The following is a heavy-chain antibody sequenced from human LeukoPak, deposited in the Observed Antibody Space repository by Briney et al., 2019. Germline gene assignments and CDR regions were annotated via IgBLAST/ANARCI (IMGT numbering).Heavy chain of an antibody. CDR1: GCNFTDYW. CDR3: ARDGTAAGLYFDL. D-gene: IGHD6-13*01. V-gene: IGHV3-7*01. Sequence: GGSLRLSCAVAGCNFTDYWMNWVRQAPGKGLEWVASIRQDGGEKYYVDSVKGRFTIARENTKNSLSLQMSALRAEDTAVYYCARDGTAAGLYFDLWGQGTLVTVSS. CDR2: IRQDGGEK. J-gene: IGHJ4*01.